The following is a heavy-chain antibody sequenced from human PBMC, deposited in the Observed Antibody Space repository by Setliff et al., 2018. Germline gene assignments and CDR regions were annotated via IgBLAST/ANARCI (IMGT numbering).Heavy chain of an antibody. CDR1: GGSISSHY. V-gene: IGHV4-59*08. CDR2: IYYSGST. Sequence: PSETLSLTCTVSGGSISSHYWSWIRQPPGKGLEWIGYIYYSGSTNYNPPLKSRVTISVDTSKNQFSLKLSSVTAADTAVYYCARGGLWFGELLWKYYYYGMDVWGQGTTGTSP. J-gene: IGHJ6*02. CDR3: ARGGLWFGELLWKYYYYGMDV. D-gene: IGHD3-10*01.